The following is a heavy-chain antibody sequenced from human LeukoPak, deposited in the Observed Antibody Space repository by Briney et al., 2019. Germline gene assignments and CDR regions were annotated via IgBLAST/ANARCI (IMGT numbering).Heavy chain of an antibody. J-gene: IGHJ3*02. Sequence: SVKVSCKASGGTFSSYAISWVRQAPEQGLEWMGRIIPILGIANYAQKFQGRVTITADKSTSTAYMELSSLRSEDTAVYYCAREWSYYDSSGYYGGAFDIWGQGTMVTVSS. CDR2: IIPILGIA. CDR1: GGTFSSYA. V-gene: IGHV1-69*04. D-gene: IGHD3-22*01. CDR3: AREWSYYDSSGYYGGAFDI.